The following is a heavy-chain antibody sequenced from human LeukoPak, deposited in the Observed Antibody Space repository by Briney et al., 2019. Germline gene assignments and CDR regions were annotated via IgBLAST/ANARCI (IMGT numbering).Heavy chain of an antibody. Sequence: PGVSLRLSCAASGLTLSSYGMHWVRQAPGKGLEWVALISHDGSNKYYADSVKGRYTISRDNAKNTLYLQMDCLSVEDTAVYYCAKLRGYYGSGQQITLDYWGQGTLVTFSS. CDR2: ISHDGSNK. D-gene: IGHD3-10*01. CDR1: GLTLSSYG. V-gene: IGHV3-30*18. J-gene: IGHJ4*02. CDR3: AKLRGYYGSGQQITLDY.